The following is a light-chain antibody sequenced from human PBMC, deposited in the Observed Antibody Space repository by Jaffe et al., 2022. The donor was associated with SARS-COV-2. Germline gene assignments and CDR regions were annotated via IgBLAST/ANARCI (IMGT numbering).Light chain of an antibody. V-gene: IGKV4-1*01. CDR1: QSVLHSSNNQNH. CDR3: HQYYNSPWT. J-gene: IGKJ1*01. Sequence: DIVMTQSPDSLAVSLGERATINCKSSQSVLHSSNNQNHLAWYQQKPGQSPKLLIYWASTRESGVPDRVSGSGSGTDFTLTISGLQSEDVAVYYCHQYYNSPWTFGQGTKVEIK. CDR2: WAS.